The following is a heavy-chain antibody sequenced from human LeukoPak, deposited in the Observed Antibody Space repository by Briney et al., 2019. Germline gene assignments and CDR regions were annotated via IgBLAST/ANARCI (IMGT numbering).Heavy chain of an antibody. J-gene: IGHJ4*02. CDR2: ISYDGSNK. V-gene: IGHV3-30*03. CDR3: VRDGTWYDY. Sequence: GRSLRLSCAASGFTFSSYGMHWVRQAPGKGLEWVGVISYDGSNKFYADSVKGRFTISRDNAKNSLYLQMNSLRDEDTAVYYCVRDGTWYDYWGQGTLVTVSS. CDR1: GFTFSSYG. D-gene: IGHD1-26*01.